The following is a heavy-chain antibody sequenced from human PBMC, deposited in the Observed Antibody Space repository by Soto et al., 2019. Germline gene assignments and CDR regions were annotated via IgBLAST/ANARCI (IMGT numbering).Heavy chain of an antibody. CDR2: ISSSSSTI. J-gene: IGHJ4*02. CDR1: GFTFSSYS. CDR3: ARGRKAVAGDDYFDY. D-gene: IGHD6-19*01. Sequence: GGSLRLSCAASGFTFSSYSMNWVRQAPGKGLEWVSYISSSSSTIYYADSVKGRFTISRDNAKNSLYLQMNSLRAEDTAVYYCARGRKAVAGDDYFDYWGQGTLVTVSS. V-gene: IGHV3-48*01.